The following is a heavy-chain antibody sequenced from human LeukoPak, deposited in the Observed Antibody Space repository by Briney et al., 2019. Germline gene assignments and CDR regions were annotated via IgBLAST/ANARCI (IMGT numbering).Heavy chain of an antibody. V-gene: IGHV3-48*02. CDR2: ISVSGGVR. Sequence: PGVSLRLSCVASGYPFSSYSMNWIRQVPGKGLEWVSYISVSGGVRSYADSVKGRFTISRDDARNSLYLQMNSLKDEDTAVYYCARDRGYFYDQLDYWGQGTLVTVSS. CDR3: ARDRGYFYDQLDY. D-gene: IGHD2/OR15-2a*01. CDR1: GYPFSSYS. J-gene: IGHJ4*02.